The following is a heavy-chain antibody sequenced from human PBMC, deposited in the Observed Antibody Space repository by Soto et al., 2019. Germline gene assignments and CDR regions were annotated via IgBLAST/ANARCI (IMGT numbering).Heavy chain of an antibody. V-gene: IGHV3-23*01. CDR2: ISGSGGGT. CDR1: GVTFSSNT. D-gene: IGHD4-17*01. Sequence: PGGSLRLSCAASGVTFSSNTMNWVRQAPGKGLEWVSAISGSGGGTYYADSVKGRFTISRDNSKNTLYLQMNSLRAEDTAVYYCAKGYVTSVTIDSWGQGALVTVSA. CDR3: AKGYVTSVTIDS. J-gene: IGHJ4*02.